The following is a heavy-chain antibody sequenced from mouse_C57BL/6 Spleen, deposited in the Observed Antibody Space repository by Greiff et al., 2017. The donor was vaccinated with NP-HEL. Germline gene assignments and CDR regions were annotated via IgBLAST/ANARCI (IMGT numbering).Heavy chain of an antibody. CDR2: IDPSDSYT. J-gene: IGHJ2*01. CDR3: ARNLDGPFDY. V-gene: IGHV1-50*01. CDR1: GYTFTSYW. Sequence: VQLQQPGAELVKPGASVKLSCKASGYTFTSYWMQWVKQRPGQGLEWIGEIDPSDSYTNYNQKFKGKATLTVDTSSSTDYMQLSSLTSEDSAVYYCARNLDGPFDYWGQGTTLTVSS. D-gene: IGHD2-3*01.